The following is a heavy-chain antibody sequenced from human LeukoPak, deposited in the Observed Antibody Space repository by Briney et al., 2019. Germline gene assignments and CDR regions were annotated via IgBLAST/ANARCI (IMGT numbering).Heavy chain of an antibody. D-gene: IGHD5-18*01. CDR1: GFTFSSYA. J-gene: IGHJ4*02. Sequence: GGSLRLSCAASGFTFSSYAMSWVRQAPGKGLEWVSAISGSGGSTYYADSVKGRFTISRDNSKNTLYLQMNSLRAEDTAVYYCAKDLQVPDTAMVIGYYWGQGTLVTVSS. CDR3: AKDLQVPDTAMVIGYY. CDR2: ISGSGGST. V-gene: IGHV3-23*01.